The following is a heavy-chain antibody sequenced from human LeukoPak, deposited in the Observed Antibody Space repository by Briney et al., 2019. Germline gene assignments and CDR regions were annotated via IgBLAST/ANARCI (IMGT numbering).Heavy chain of an antibody. D-gene: IGHD1-26*01. V-gene: IGHV4-4*07. CDR2: IYTSGSI. CDR3: ARGGSYSGSYYPFDY. J-gene: IGHJ4*02. CDR1: GGSISSYY. Sequence: PSETLSPTSSVSGGSISSYYCSWIRQPAGKGLERIRRIYTSGSINYNPSLKSRVTMSVDPSKDQLSLKLSSVTAADTALYYCARGGSYSGSYYPFDYWGQGILVTVSS.